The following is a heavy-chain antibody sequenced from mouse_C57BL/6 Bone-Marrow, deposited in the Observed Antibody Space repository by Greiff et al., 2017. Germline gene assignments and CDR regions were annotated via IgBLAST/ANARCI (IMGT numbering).Heavy chain of an antibody. CDR2: IRSKSNNYAT. J-gene: IGHJ2*01. CDR1: GFSFNTYA. D-gene: IGHD2-3*01. CDR3: VVDGYSYFDY. Sequence: VQLQQSGGGLVQPKGSLKLSCAASGFSFNTYAMNWVRQAPGKGLEWVARIRSKSNNYATYYADSVKDRFTISRDDSESMLYLQMNNLKTEDTAMYYCVVDGYSYFDYWGQGTTLTVSS. V-gene: IGHV10-1*01.